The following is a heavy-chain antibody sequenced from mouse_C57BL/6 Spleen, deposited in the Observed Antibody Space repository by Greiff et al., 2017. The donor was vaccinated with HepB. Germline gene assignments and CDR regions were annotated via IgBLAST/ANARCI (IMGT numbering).Heavy chain of an antibody. CDR2: ISSGGSYT. V-gene: IGHV5-6*01. D-gene: IGHD3-1*01. CDR3: AKSPPWGSFDY. J-gene: IGHJ2*01. Sequence: EVKLMESGGDLVKPGGSLTLSCAASGFTFSSYGLSWVRQTPDKRLEWVATISSGGSYTYYPDSVQGRFTISRDTAKNTLYLKMSSLKSEDTAMYYCAKSPPWGSFDYWGQGTTLTVST. CDR1: GFTFSSYG.